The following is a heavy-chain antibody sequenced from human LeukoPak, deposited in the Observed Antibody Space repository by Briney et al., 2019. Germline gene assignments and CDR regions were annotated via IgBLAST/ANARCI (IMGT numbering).Heavy chain of an antibody. D-gene: IGHD3-10*01. J-gene: IGHJ5*02. CDR3: ARDRYGSGSYYKSWFDP. CDR1: GGSISSYY. Sequence: SETLSLTCTVSGGSISSYYWSWIRQPAGKGLEWIGRIYTSGSTNYNPSLKSRVTMSVDTSKNQFSLRLSSVTAADTAVYYCARDRYGSGSYYKSWFDPWGQGTLVTVSS. V-gene: IGHV4-4*07. CDR2: IYTSGST.